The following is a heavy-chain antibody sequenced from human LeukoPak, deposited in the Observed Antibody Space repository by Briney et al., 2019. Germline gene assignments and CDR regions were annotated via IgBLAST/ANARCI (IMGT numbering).Heavy chain of an antibody. CDR1: GYTFTGYY. CDR3: AGGAGYSPLRGYGMDV. J-gene: IGHJ6*02. CDR2: INPNSGGT. Sequence: ASVKVSCKASGYTFTGYYMHWVRQAPGHGLEWMGWINPNSGGTNYAQKFQGRVTMTRDTSISTAYMELSRLRSDDTAVYYCAGGAGYSPLRGYGMDVWGQGTTVTVSS. D-gene: IGHD5-24*01. V-gene: IGHV1-2*02.